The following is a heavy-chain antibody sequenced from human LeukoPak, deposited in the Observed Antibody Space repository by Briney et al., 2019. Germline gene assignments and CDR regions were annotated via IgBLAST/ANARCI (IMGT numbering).Heavy chain of an antibody. D-gene: IGHD6-19*01. Sequence: ASVKVSCKVSGYTLTELSMHWVRQAPGKGLEWMGGFDPEDGETIYAQKFQGRVTMTEGTSTDTAYMELSSLRSEDTAVYYCATDQNSSGWYDYFDYWGQGTLVTVSS. J-gene: IGHJ4*02. CDR1: GYTLTELS. V-gene: IGHV1-24*01. CDR3: ATDQNSSGWYDYFDY. CDR2: FDPEDGET.